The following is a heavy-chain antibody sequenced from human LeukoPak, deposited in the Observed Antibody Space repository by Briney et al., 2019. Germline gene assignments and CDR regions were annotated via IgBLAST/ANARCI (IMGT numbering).Heavy chain of an antibody. Sequence: ASVKVSCKASGYTFIGYYIHWVRQAPGQGLEWMGRINPNSGGTNYAQKFQGRVTMTRDTSISTAYMELSRLRSDDTAVYYCALTWGYYDFDISGQGTMVTVSS. J-gene: IGHJ3*02. V-gene: IGHV1-2*06. D-gene: IGHD7-27*01. CDR1: GYTFIGYY. CDR2: INPNSGGT. CDR3: ALTWGYYDFDI.